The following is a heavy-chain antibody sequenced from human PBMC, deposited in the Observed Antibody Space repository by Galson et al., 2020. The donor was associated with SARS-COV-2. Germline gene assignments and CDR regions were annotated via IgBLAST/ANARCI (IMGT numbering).Heavy chain of an antibody. D-gene: IGHD6-13*01. CDR2: IFYGGNT. Sequence: ASETLSLTCNVSGGSISSTIHYWGWIRQPPGRGLEWIGTIFYGGNTYYNPSLRDRVAISVDASKNQFSLQLSSMTAADTAVYYCARITDYSSSWNVHYCGMDVWGQGTTVTVSS. V-gene: IGHV4-39*07. CDR1: GGSISSTIHY. CDR3: ARITDYSSSWNVHYCGMDV. J-gene: IGHJ6*02.